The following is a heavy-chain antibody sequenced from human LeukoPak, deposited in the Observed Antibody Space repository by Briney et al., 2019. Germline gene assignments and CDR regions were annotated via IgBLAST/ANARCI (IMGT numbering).Heavy chain of an antibody. J-gene: IGHJ4*02. CDR2: INTNTGNP. Sequence: ASVKVSCKASGYTFTSYAMNWVRQAPGQGLEWMGWINTNTGNPTHAQGFTGRFVFSLDTSVSTAYLQISSLKAEDTAVYYCARDEDSSRQVELDYWGQGTLVTVSS. CDR3: ARDEDSSRQVELDY. D-gene: IGHD6-13*01. CDR1: GYTFTSYA. V-gene: IGHV7-4-1*02.